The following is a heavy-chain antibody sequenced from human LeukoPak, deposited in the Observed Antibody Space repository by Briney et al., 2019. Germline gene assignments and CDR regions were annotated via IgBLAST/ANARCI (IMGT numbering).Heavy chain of an antibody. CDR2: INPNSGGT. V-gene: IGHV1-2*02. D-gene: IGHD3-22*01. CDR1: GYTFTGYY. Sequence: GASVKVSCKASGYTFTGYYMHWVRQAPGQGLEWMGWINPNSGGTNYAQKFQGRVSMTRDTSITTAYMDLSGLRFDDSAMYYCARGDFYDSSVYYYDWGQGTLITVSS. J-gene: IGHJ4*02. CDR3: ARGDFYDSSVYYYD.